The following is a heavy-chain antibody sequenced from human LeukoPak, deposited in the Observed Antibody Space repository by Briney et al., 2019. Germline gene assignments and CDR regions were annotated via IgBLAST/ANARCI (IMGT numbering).Heavy chain of an antibody. CDR2: INKSGGGT. CDR1: GFTFSSYD. D-gene: IGHD6-19*01. V-gene: IGHV3-23*01. J-gene: IGHJ4*02. CDR3: AKVTWSSSGSDY. Sequence: GGSQRLSCAASGFTFSSYDMSWVRQAPGKGLEWVSGINKSGGGTYYADSVKGRFTMSRDNFKNTLFLQMNSLRAEDTAVYYCAKVTWSSSGSDYWGQGTLVTVSS.